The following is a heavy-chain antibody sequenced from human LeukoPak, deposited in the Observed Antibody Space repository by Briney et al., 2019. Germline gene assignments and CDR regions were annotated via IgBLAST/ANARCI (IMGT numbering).Heavy chain of an antibody. CDR3: ASGFYDSSAFDI. CDR2: INPSGGST. Sequence: GASVKVSCKASGYTFTSYYMHWVRQAPGQGLEWMGIINPSGGSTSYAQKFQGRVTITADEYTSTAYMELSSLRSEDTAVYYCASGFYDSSAFDIWGQGTMVIVSS. J-gene: IGHJ3*02. V-gene: IGHV1-46*01. CDR1: GYTFTSYY. D-gene: IGHD3-22*01.